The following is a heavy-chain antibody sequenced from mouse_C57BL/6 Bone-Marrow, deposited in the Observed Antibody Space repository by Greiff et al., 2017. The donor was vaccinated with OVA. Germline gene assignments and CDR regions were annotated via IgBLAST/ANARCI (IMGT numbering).Heavy chain of an antibody. Sequence: QVQLKESGAELVRPGASVKLSCKASGYTFTDYYINWVKQRPGQGLEWIARIYPGSGTTYYNEKFKGKATLTAEKSSSTAYMQLSSLTAEDSAVYFCANLLFAYWGQGTLVTVSA. D-gene: IGHD2-1*01. CDR2: IYPGSGTT. V-gene: IGHV1-76*01. J-gene: IGHJ3*01. CDR1: GYTFTDYY. CDR3: ANLLFAY.